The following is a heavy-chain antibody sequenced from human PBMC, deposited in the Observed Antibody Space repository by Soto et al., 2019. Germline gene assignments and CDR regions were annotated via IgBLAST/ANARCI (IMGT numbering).Heavy chain of an antibody. Sequence: EVQLVESGGGLVQPGGSLRLSCAASGFTLSRSYMAWVRQAPGKGLQWVANINEGGSETYYVDSVKGRFTVSRDNAKNSLYLQMNSLRAEDTALYYCVTAATGRGGMDVWGMDVWGQGTTVTVSS. V-gene: IGHV3-7*02. D-gene: IGHD6-25*01. CDR3: VTAATGRGGMDVWGMDV. CDR1: GFTLSRSY. J-gene: IGHJ6*02. CDR2: INEGGSET.